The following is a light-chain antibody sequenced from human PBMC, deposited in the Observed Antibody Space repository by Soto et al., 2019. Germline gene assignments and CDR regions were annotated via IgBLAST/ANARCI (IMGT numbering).Light chain of an antibody. CDR3: QQCHKWPRIN. V-gene: IGKV3-15*01. Sequence: EIVMTQSPATLSVSPGEGATLSCRASENVDTNLAWYQHKPGQAPRLLIYGASTRAAGVPARFSGSGSGTDFTLTISSLESEDVAVYYCQQCHKWPRINFGPGTRLEIK. CDR1: ENVDTN. CDR2: GAS. J-gene: IGKJ5*01.